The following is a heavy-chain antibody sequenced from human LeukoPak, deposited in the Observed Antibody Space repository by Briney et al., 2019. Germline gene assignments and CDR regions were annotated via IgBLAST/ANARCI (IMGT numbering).Heavy chain of an antibody. Sequence: GESLKISCKGSGYSFTNYWIGWVRQMPGKGLEWMGIIYPGDSDTRYSPSFQGLVTISADKSITTAYLQWSSLKASDTAMYYCARHVGSETLYDSSGYYLTHSDYWGQGTLVTVSS. V-gene: IGHV5-51*01. D-gene: IGHD3-22*01. CDR3: ARHVGSETLYDSSGYYLTHSDY. CDR2: IYPGDSDT. CDR1: GYSFTNYW. J-gene: IGHJ4*02.